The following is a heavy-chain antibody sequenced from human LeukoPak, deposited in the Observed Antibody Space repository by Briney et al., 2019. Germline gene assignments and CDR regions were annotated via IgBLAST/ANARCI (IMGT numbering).Heavy chain of an antibody. CDR1: GFTFSNYW. CDR3: ARGGVAFDI. V-gene: IGHV3-7*01. D-gene: IGHD1-26*01. CDR2: IKHDGSEK. J-gene: IGHJ3*02. Sequence: GGSLRLSCAASGFTFSNYWMTWVRQAPGRGLEWVANIKHDGSEKYYVDSVKGRFTISRDNAKNSLYLQMSSLRAEDTALYYCARGGVAFDIWGQGTMVTVSS.